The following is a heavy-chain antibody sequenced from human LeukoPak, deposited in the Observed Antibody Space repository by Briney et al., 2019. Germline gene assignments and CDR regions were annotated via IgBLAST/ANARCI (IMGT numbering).Heavy chain of an antibody. CDR3: ARHPNSNWDY. V-gene: IGHV3-7*03. CDR2: INEGGNEK. D-gene: IGHD6-13*01. CDR1: GFTFRNCW. Sequence: PGGSLRLSCAASGFTFRNCWMSWVRQVPGEGLEWVVNINEGGNEKNYVDSVKGRFTASRDNAQNSLYLQMNSLRVEDTAVYYCARHPNSNWDYWGQGTLVTVSS. J-gene: IGHJ4*02.